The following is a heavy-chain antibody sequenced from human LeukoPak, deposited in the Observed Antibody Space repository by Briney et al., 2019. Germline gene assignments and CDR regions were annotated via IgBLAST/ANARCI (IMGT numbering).Heavy chain of an antibody. V-gene: IGHV3-74*01. D-gene: IGHD1-1*01. CDR1: RFTFDTYW. J-gene: IGHJ4*02. Sequence: PGGSLRLSCAASRFTFDTYWMHWVRQAPGKGLVWVSRIDSDGNSTAYADPVKGRFTISRDNAKNPLYLHMRSLRVEDTAVYYCASEGTSGTTWGPDYWGQGTRVTVSS. CDR3: ASEGTSGTTWGPDY. CDR2: IDSDGNST.